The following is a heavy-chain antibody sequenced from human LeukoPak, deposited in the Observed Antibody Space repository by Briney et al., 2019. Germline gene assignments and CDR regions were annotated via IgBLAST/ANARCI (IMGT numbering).Heavy chain of an antibody. CDR1: GGSISTYY. Sequence: SETLSLTCSVSGGSISTYYWSWIRQPPGKGLEWIGYIYYSGSTYYNPSLKSRVTISVDTSKNQFSLKLSSVTAADTAVYYCARRRGEFDPWGQGTLVTVSS. CDR2: IYYSGST. D-gene: IGHD3-10*01. J-gene: IGHJ5*02. V-gene: IGHV4-30-4*01. CDR3: ARRRGEFDP.